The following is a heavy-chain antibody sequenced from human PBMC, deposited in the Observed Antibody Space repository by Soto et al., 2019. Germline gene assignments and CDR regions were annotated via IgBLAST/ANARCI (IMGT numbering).Heavy chain of an antibody. CDR2: IYYSGGT. J-gene: IGHJ5*02. D-gene: IGHD3-22*01. Sequence: SSETLSLTCTVSGGSISSGDYYWIWIRQPPGKGLEWIGYIYYSGGTYYNPSLKSRVTISVDTSKNQFSLKLSSVTAADTAVYYCARALPYYYDSSGYYPGGWFDPWGQGTLVTVSS. CDR3: ARALPYYYDSSGYYPGGWFDP. CDR1: GGSISSGDYY. V-gene: IGHV4-30-4*01.